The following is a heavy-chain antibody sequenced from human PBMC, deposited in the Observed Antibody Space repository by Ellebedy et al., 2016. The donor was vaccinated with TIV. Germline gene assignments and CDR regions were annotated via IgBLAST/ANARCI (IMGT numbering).Heavy chain of an antibody. CDR2: ISGSGGST. V-gene: IGHV3-23*01. CDR1: GFTFSSYA. J-gene: IGHJ4*02. D-gene: IGHD3-10*02. Sequence: GESLKISCAASGFTFSSYAMSWVRQAPGKGLEWVSAISGSGGSTYYADSVKGRFTISRDNSKNTLYLQMNSLRAEDTAVYYCAKGIQVTMYPQYYFDYWGQGTLVTVSS. CDR3: AKGIQVTMYPQYYFDY.